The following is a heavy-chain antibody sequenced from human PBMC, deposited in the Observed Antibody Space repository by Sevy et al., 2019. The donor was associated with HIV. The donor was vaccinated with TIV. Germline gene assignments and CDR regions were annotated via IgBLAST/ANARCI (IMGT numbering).Heavy chain of an antibody. CDR1: GGSISSSSYY. D-gene: IGHD3-3*01. J-gene: IGHJ5*02. V-gene: IGHV4-39*01. CDR3: ARQEYYDFWSGYYYKTGWFDP. Sequence: SETLSLTCTVSGGSISSSSYYWGWIRQPPGKGLEWIGSIYYSGSTYYNPSLKSRVTISVDTSKNQFSLKQSSVTAADTAVYYCARQEYYDFWSGYYYKTGWFDPWGQGTLVTVSS. CDR2: IYYSGST.